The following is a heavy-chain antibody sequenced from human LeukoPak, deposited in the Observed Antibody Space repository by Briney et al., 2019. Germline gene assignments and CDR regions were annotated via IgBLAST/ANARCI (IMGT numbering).Heavy chain of an antibody. CDR1: GFTFSSYG. D-gene: IGHD2-2*01. CDR3: AGRTYHFDY. V-gene: IGHV3-30*03. CDR2: ISYDGSNK. Sequence: GRSLRLPCAASGFTFSSYGMPWVRQAPGKGLEWVAVISYDGSNKYYADSVKGRFTISRDNSKNPLYLQMNSLRAEDTAVYYCAGRTYHFDYWGQGTLVTVSS. J-gene: IGHJ4*02.